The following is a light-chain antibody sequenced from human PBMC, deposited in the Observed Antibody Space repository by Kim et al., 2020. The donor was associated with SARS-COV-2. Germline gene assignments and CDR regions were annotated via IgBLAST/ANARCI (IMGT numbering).Light chain of an antibody. J-gene: IGLJ1*01. CDR2: QDN. CDR3: PSGDSSPHNYV. V-gene: IGLV3-1*01. Sequence: SYELTQPPSVSVSPGQTASITCSGYKLGDKYVSWYQQKPGQSPAAVIYQDNQRPSGIPERFSGSNSGNPATLTISGTQAMDEADYYCPSGDSSPHNYV. CDR1: KLGDKY.